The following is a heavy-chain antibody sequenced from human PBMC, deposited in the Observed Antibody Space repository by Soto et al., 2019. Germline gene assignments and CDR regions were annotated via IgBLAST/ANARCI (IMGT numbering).Heavy chain of an antibody. CDR1: GFTLSSHW. V-gene: IGHV3-74*01. Sequence: GGALRLSFAASGFTLSSHWMHWGRQAPGKGLVWVSRINRDGSSTSYADSVKGRFTISRDNAKNTLYLQMNSLRAEDTAVYYCTRGNYYDSSVIGKVDYWGQGTLVTVS. J-gene: IGHJ4*02. D-gene: IGHD3-22*01. CDR3: TRGNYYDSSVIGKVDY. CDR2: INRDGSST.